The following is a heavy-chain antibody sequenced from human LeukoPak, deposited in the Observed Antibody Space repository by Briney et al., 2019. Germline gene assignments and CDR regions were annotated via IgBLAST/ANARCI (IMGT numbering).Heavy chain of an antibody. V-gene: IGHV1-18*01. D-gene: IGHD3-16*02. CDR2: ISAYNGNT. J-gene: IGHJ4*02. Sequence: ASVKVSCKASGYTFTSYGISWVRQAPGQGLEWMGWISAYNGNTNYAQKLQGGVTMTTDTSTSTAYMELRSLRSDDTAVYYCARDLVITFGGVIAYFDYWGQGTLVTASS. CDR3: ARDLVITFGGVIAYFDY. CDR1: GYTFTSYG.